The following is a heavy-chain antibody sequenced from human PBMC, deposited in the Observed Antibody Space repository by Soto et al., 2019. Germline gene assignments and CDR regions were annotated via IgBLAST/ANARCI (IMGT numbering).Heavy chain of an antibody. D-gene: IGHD1-26*01. Sequence: QVHLVESGGGVVQPGRSLRLSCAASGFSFSTYGMHWVRQAPGKGLEWVAFISNDGSNKYYADSVKGRFTISRDNSKNTLYLQMNSLRAEDTAVYYCAKGFGNYCAFDYWGQGTLVTFSS. CDR1: GFSFSTYG. CDR3: AKGFGNYCAFDY. J-gene: IGHJ4*02. V-gene: IGHV3-30*18. CDR2: ISNDGSNK.